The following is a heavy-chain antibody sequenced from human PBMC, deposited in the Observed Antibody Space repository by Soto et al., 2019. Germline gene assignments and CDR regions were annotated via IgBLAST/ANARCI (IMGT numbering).Heavy chain of an antibody. CDR1: GFTFSSYA. D-gene: IGHD3-22*01. CDR2: ISYDGSNK. CDR3: AREVKRVVVVNTSGMDV. V-gene: IGHV3-30*04. Sequence: GGSLRLSCAASGFTFSSYAMHWVRQAPGKGLEWVAVISYDGSNKYYADSGKGRFTITRDNSKNTLYLQMNSLRAEDTAVYYCAREVKRVVVVNTSGMDVWGQGTTVTVSS. J-gene: IGHJ6*02.